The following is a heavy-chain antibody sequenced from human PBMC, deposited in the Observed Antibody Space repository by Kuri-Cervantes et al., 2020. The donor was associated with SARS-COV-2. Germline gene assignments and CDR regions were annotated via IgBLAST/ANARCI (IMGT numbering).Heavy chain of an antibody. CDR2: IWYDGSNK. Sequence: GGSLRLSCAASGFMFNRYAMHWVRQAPGKGLEWVAVIWYDGSNKYYADSVKGRFTISRDNSKNTLYLQMNSLRAEDTAVYYCARELVGATDYYGMDVWGQGTTVTVSS. V-gene: IGHV3-33*08. J-gene: IGHJ6*02. CDR3: ARELVGATDYYGMDV. CDR1: GFMFNRYA. D-gene: IGHD1-26*01.